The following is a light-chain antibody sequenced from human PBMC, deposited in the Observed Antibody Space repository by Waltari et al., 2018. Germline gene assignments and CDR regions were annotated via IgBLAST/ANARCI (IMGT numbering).Light chain of an antibody. J-gene: IGKJ5*01. CDR3: QQLNTYGIT. Sequence: DIQLTQSPSFLSTSVGDRVNITCRASQGINNYLAWYQQKPGKAPKLLIYAASTLQSGVPSRFSGSGSGTEFTLTISSLQLEDFATYYCQQLNTYGITFGPGTRLDIK. CDR2: AAS. V-gene: IGKV1-9*01. CDR1: QGINNY.